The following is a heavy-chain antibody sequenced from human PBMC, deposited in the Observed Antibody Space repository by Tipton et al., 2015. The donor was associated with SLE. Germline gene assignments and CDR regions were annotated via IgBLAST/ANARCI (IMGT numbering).Heavy chain of an antibody. Sequence: TLSLTCTVSGGSISSGSYYWSWIRQTAGKGLEWIGRTYTNGNTNYNPSLKSRLTLSVGTSQNQFSLKLSSVTAADTAVYYCARGGLGGNSLYYHFYGMDVWGQGTTVTVSS. J-gene: IGHJ6*02. CDR1: GGSISSGSYY. V-gene: IGHV4-61*02. D-gene: IGHD3-10*01. CDR3: ARGGLGGNSLYYHFYGMDV. CDR2: TYTNGNT.